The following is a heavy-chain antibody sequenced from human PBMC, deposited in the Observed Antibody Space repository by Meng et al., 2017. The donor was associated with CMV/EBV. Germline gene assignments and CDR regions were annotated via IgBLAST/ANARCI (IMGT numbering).Heavy chain of an antibody. CDR2: TSSWGSYI. CDR3: ARDPSVIGPAGTTHRIYFHH. Sequence: RYGMIRLRQPPGTGLVCISSTSSWGSYIYFHDSVKGRFTISRDNGQNSLYLQVDSLRAEDTAIYYCARDPSVIGPAGTTHRIYFHHWGQGTLVTVSS. CDR1: RYG. J-gene: IGHJ1*01. V-gene: IGHV3-21*01. D-gene: IGHD1-14*01.